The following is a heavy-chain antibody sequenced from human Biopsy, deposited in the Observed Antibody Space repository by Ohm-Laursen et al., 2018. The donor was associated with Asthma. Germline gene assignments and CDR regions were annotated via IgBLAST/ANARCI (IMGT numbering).Heavy chain of an antibody. CDR1: GFSFSNYG. D-gene: IGHD1-26*01. J-gene: IGHJ4*02. Sequence: SLRLSCSASGFSFSNYGMHWVRQAPGKGLDWVAVISFDGSNKNYTDSVKGRFTISRDNSRNTLHLQMNSLRAEDTAVYYCAKDVFPGWELRRGPDYWGQGTLVTISS. CDR2: ISFDGSNK. V-gene: IGHV3-30*18. CDR3: AKDVFPGWELRRGPDY.